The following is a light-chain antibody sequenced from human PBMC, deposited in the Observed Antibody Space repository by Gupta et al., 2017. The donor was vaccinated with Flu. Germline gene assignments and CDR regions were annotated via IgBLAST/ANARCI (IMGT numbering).Light chain of an antibody. Sequence: SLGERATLNCKSSQSILHSSNSKNYLAWYQQKPGQSPKLLIYWASTRESEIPDRFSGSGSGTNFTLSISSLQAEDVAVYFCQQYYSPPPSFGQGTKVEIK. V-gene: IGKV4-1*01. CDR3: QQYYSPPPS. CDR1: QSILHSSNSKNY. CDR2: WAS. J-gene: IGKJ1*01.